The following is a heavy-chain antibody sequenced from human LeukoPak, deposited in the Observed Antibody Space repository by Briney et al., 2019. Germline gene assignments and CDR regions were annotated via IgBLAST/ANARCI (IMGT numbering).Heavy chain of an antibody. CDR1: GFTFSSYA. CDR3: ARVEERRYGYNFHFDY. V-gene: IGHV3-30*01. Sequence: GRSLRLSCAASGFTFSSYAMHWVRQAPGKGLEWVAVMSYDGSNKYYVDSVKGRFTISRDNSKNTLYLQMNSLRAEDTAVYYCARVEERRYGYNFHFDYWGQGTLVTVS. J-gene: IGHJ4*02. CDR2: MSYDGSNK. D-gene: IGHD5-24*01.